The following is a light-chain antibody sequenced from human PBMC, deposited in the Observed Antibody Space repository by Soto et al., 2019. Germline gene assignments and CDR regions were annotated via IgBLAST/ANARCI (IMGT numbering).Light chain of an antibody. CDR3: QHYLDSPWA. J-gene: IGKJ1*01. CDR1: QSVTSNY. V-gene: IGKV3-20*01. CDR2: GAS. Sequence: EIVLTQSPATLSLYPGARATLSCRASQSVTSNYLAWYRQKPGQTPRLLIFGASRRAAGIPDRFSGSGSVTDFTVTISTLEPEDFAVYYCQHYLDSPWAFGQRTKVEIK.